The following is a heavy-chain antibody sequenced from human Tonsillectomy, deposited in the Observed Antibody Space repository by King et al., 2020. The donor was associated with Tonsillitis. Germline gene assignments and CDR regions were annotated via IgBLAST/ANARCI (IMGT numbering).Heavy chain of an antibody. Sequence: QLQESGPGLVKPSETLSLTCTVSGGSISSSSYYWGWIRQPPGKGLGWNGSIYYSGSTYYNPSLKSRVTISVDTSKNQFSLKLSSVTAADTAVYYCARLAISSWPFDYWGQGTLVTVSS. V-gene: IGHV4-39*01. CDR2: IYYSGST. D-gene: IGHD6-13*01. J-gene: IGHJ4*02. CDR3: ARLAISSWPFDY. CDR1: GGSISSSSYY.